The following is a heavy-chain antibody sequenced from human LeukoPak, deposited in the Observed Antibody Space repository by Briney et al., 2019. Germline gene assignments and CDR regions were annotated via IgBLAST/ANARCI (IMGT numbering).Heavy chain of an antibody. J-gene: IGHJ4*02. CDR2: ISSSSNII. Sequence: GGSLRPSCAASGFTFSSYGMNWVRQAPGKGLEWVSYISSSSNIINYAASVKGRFTTSRDNAKNSLYLQMNSLRAEDTAVYYCARGAQWPYWGQGTLVTVSS. D-gene: IGHD6-19*01. V-gene: IGHV3-48*01. CDR3: ARGAQWPY. CDR1: GFTFSSYG.